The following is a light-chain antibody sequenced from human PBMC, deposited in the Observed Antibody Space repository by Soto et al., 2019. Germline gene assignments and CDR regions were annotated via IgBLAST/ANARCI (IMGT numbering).Light chain of an antibody. V-gene: IGKV1-5*01. CDR3: HHYYTTPPGT. CDR1: QSISSW. CDR2: DAS. J-gene: IGKJ1*01. Sequence: IQMNQSPSTLSAYVGDRVTITCRASQSISSWLAWYQQKPGKAPKLLIYDASSLESGVPSRFSGSGSGTDFTLTISSLQPEDVAVYYCHHYYTTPPGTFGQGTIVDI.